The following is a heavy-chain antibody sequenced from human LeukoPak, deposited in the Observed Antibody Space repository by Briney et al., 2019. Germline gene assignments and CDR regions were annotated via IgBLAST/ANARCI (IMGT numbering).Heavy chain of an antibody. V-gene: IGHV4-59*01. CDR2: IYYSGST. Sequence: PSETLSLTCTVSGGSISSYYWSWIRQPPGKGLEWIGYIYYSGSTNYNPSLKGRVTISVDTSKNQFSLKLSSVTAADTAVYYCARDGNLGSSGYYYVESYDAFDIWGQGTMVTVSS. CDR1: GGSISSYY. D-gene: IGHD3-22*01. CDR3: ARDGNLGSSGYYYVESYDAFDI. J-gene: IGHJ3*02.